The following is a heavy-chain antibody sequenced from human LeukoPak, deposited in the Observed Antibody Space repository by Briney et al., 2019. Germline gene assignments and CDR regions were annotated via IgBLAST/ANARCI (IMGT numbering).Heavy chain of an antibody. J-gene: IGHJ4*02. D-gene: IGHD3-9*01. CDR3: ARTINFDWLLYIDY. CDR2: ISYDGSNK. CDR1: GFSFSTYG. Sequence: GRSLRLPCAASGFSFSTYGMHWVRQAPGKGLGWVAVISYDGSNKYYADSVKGRFTISRDNSKNTLYLQMNSLRAEDTAVYYCARTINFDWLLYIDYWGQGTLVTVSS. V-gene: IGHV3-30*03.